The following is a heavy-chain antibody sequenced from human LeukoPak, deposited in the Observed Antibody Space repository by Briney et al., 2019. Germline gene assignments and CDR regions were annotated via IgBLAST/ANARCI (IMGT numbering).Heavy chain of an antibody. D-gene: IGHD3-10*01. CDR2: IYYSGST. J-gene: IGHJ6*04. V-gene: IGHV4-39*07. CDR1: GDSISSGDYY. Sequence: SETLSLTCTVSGDSISSGDYYWGWIRQPPGKGLEWIGSIYYSGSTYYNPSLKSRVTISVDTSKNQFSLKLSSVTAADTAVYYCARDLATMVRGVIYGTGLGMDVWGKGTTVTVSS. CDR3: ARDLATMVRGVIYGTGLGMDV.